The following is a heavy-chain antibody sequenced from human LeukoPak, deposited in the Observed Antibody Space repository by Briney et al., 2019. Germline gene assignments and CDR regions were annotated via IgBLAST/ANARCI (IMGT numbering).Heavy chain of an antibody. CDR3: ARTTWDIVVVPAAGWFDP. CDR1: GYFISSGYY. Sequence: SETLSLTCAVSGYFISSGYYWGWIRQPPGKGLEWIGSIYHSGSTYYNPSLKSRVTISVDTSKNQFSLKLSSVTAADTAVYYCARTTWDIVVVPAAGWFDPWGQGTLVTVSS. J-gene: IGHJ5*02. D-gene: IGHD2-2*01. V-gene: IGHV4-38-2*01. CDR2: IYHSGST.